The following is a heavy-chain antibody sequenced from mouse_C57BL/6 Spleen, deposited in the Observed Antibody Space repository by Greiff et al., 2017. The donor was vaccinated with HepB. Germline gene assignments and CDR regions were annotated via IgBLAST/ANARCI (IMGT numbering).Heavy chain of an antibody. CDR1: GFTFSSYG. CDR3: ARDDSRNYAMDY. J-gene: IGHJ4*01. V-gene: IGHV5-6*01. CDR2: ISSGGSYT. D-gene: IGHD2-4*01. Sequence: EVKLVESGGDLVKPGGSLKLSCAASGFTFSSYGMSWVRQTPDKRLEWVATISSGGSYTYYPDSVKGRFTISRDNAKNTLYLQMSSLKSEDTAMYYCARDDSRNYAMDYWGQGTSVTVSS.